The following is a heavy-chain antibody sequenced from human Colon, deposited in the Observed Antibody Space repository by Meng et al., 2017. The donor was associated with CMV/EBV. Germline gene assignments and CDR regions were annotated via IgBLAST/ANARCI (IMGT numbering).Heavy chain of an antibody. V-gene: IGHV3-30*18. CDR2: ISHDGTNK. Sequence: GLSWAAPGCAVRSVGMHWVRQAAGKGLEWGAVISHDGTNKYYTDSVRGRFTISRDNSKSTLSLQMNSLRAEDTAVYYCAKSPAPEAYWGQGTLVTVSS. CDR3: AKSPAPEAY. J-gene: IGHJ4*02. CDR1: GCAVRSVG.